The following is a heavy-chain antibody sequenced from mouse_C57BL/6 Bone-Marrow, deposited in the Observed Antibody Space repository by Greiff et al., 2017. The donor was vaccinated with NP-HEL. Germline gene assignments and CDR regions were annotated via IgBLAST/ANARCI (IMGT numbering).Heavy chain of an antibody. CDR1: GYTFTSYW. CDR2: IDPSDSYT. V-gene: IGHV1-69*01. D-gene: IGHD2-2*01. CDR3: AREIYGYDAFAY. J-gene: IGHJ3*01. Sequence: QVQLQQPGAELVMPGASVKLSCKASGYTFTSYWMHWVKQRPGQGLEWLGEIDPSDSYTNYNQKFKGQSTLTVDKSSSTAYMQLSSLTSEDSAVYYCAREIYGYDAFAYWGQGTLVTVSA.